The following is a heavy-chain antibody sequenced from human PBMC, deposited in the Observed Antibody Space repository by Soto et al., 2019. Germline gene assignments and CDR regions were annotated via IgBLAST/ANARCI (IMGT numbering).Heavy chain of an antibody. J-gene: IGHJ4*02. CDR2: ISYDGSNN. CDR1: GFTFSSYG. V-gene: IGHV3-30*18. Sequence: QVQLVESGGGVVQPGRSLRLSCAASGFTFSSYGMHWVRQAPGKGLEWVAVISYDGSNNYYADPVKRRFTISRDNSKNTLYLQMNSLRAEDTAVYYCAKDLYCSNTSCFDYWGQVTLVTVSS. D-gene: IGHD2-2*01. CDR3: AKDLYCSNTSCFDY.